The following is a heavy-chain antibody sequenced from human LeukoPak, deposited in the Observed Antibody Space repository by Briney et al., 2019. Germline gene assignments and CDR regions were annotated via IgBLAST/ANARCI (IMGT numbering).Heavy chain of an antibody. V-gene: IGHV3-48*03. D-gene: IGHD3-22*01. CDR3: ARDPYDTSAYGAFDI. Sequence: GGSLRLSCAASGFTFSSYEMNWVRQAPGEGLEWVSYISSSGSSLKYADSVKGRFTISRDNSKNSLYLQLNSLTAEDTAVYYCARDPYDTSAYGAFDIWGQGTMVTVSS. J-gene: IGHJ3*02. CDR2: ISSSGSSL. CDR1: GFTFSSYE.